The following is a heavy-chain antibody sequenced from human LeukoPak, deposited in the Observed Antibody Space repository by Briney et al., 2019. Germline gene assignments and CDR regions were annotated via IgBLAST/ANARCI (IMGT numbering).Heavy chain of an antibody. V-gene: IGHV4-34*01. CDR2: INHSGST. Sequence: SETLSLTCAVYGGSFSGYCWSWIRQPPGKGLEWIGEINHSGSTNYNPSLKSRVTISVDTSKNQFSLKLSSVTAADTAVYYCARGPTYYDFWSGSRGWFDPWGQGTLVTVSS. D-gene: IGHD3-3*01. CDR1: GGSFSGYC. J-gene: IGHJ5*02. CDR3: ARGPTYYDFWSGSRGWFDP.